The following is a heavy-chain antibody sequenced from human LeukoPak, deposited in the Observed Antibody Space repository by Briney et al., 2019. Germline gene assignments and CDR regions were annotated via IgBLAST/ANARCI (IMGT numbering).Heavy chain of an antibody. Sequence: PGGSLRLSCAASGFTFSSYEMHWVRQAPGKGLEWISYITSSGDSMYYADSVKGRFTISRDNSKNTMSVQMDDLRAEDTAVYYCTRYNNDHFDYWGQGTLVTVSS. D-gene: IGHD1-14*01. CDR3: TRYNNDHFDY. CDR2: ITSSGDSM. CDR1: GFTFSSYE. V-gene: IGHV3-48*03. J-gene: IGHJ4*02.